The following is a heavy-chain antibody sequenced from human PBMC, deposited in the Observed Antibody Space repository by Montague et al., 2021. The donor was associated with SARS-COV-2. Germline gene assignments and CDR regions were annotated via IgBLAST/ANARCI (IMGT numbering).Heavy chain of an antibody. D-gene: IGHD2-15*01. CDR2: MYDSGST. Sequence: TLSLTCTVSGGSISNGGYYCSWIRHHPGKGLEWIGYMYDSGSTYYNPSLTSRVTMSLDTSKNQFSLKLSSVTAADTAVYYCARGDGVVVAAPYIWGQGTMVTVSS. CDR3: ARGDGVVVAAPYI. V-gene: IGHV4-31*03. J-gene: IGHJ3*02. CDR1: GGSISNGGYY.